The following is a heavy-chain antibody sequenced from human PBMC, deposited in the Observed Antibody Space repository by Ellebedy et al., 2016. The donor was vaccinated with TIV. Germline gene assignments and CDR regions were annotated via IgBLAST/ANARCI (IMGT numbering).Heavy chain of an antibody. CDR1: GYTFTGYY. V-gene: IGHV1-2*02. D-gene: IGHD2-2*01. CDR3: ARDSTSYNWFDP. J-gene: IGHJ5*02. CDR2: INPNSGGT. Sequence: ASVKVSCKASGYTFTGYYMHWVRQAPGQGLEWMEWINPNSGGTNYAQKFQGRVTMTRDTSISTAYLELTRLRSDDTAVYYCARDSTSYNWFDPWGQGTLVTVSS.